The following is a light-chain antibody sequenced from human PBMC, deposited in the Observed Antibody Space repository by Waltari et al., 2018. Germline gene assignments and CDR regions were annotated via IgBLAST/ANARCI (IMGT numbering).Light chain of an antibody. V-gene: IGKV3-15*01. Sequence: EIVMTQSPAILSVSPGETVILSCRASQNVHGNLAWYQQKPGQAPRLLIYGTAVRAPGVPDRFSGSGSATEFTLAISSLQSEDFAHYYCQQYNNWPPQCSFGQGTKLEI. CDR1: QNVHGN. CDR3: QQYNNWPPQCS. CDR2: GTA. J-gene: IGKJ2*02.